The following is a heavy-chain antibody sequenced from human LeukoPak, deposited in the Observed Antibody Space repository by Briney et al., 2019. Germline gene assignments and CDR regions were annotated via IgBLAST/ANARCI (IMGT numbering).Heavy chain of an antibody. J-gene: IGHJ4*02. Sequence: GGSLRLSCAASGFTFSSYAMHWVRQAPGKGLEWVAVISYDGGNKYYADSVKGRFTISRDNSKNTLYLQMNSLRAEDTAVYYCARDPGPLVNDDWGQGTLVTVSS. CDR3: ARDPGPLVNDD. CDR1: GFTFSSYA. D-gene: IGHD3-9*01. V-gene: IGHV3-30*04. CDR2: ISYDGGNK.